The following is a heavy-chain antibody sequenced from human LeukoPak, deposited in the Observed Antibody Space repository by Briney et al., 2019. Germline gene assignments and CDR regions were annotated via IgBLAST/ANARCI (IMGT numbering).Heavy chain of an antibody. J-gene: IGHJ6*03. CDR1: GGTFSSYA. Sequence: GASVKVSCKASGGTFSSYAISWVRQAPGQGLEWMGGIIPIFGTANYAQKFQGRVTITADKSTSTAYMELSSLRSEDTAVYYCARDELRSGYRNYYYYMDVWGKGTTVTVSS. D-gene: IGHD3-22*01. CDR3: ARDELRSGYRNYYYYMDV. CDR2: IIPIFGTA. V-gene: IGHV1-69*06.